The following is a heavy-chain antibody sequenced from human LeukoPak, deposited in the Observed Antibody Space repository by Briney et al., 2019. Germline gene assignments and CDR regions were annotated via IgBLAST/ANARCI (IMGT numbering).Heavy chain of an antibody. V-gene: IGHV4-59*01. J-gene: IGHJ4*02. CDR1: GGSISSYY. CDR2: IYYSGST. D-gene: IGHD3-22*01. Sequence: SETLSLTCTVSGGSISSYYWSWIRQPPGKGLEWIGYIYYSGSTNYNPSLKSRVTISVDTSKNQFSLKLSSVTAADTAVYYCGSSSDSSGYQWGSIDYWGQGTLVTVSS. CDR3: GSSSDSSGYQWGSIDY.